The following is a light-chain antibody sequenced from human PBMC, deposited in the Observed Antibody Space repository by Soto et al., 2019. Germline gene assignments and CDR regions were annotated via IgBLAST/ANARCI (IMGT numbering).Light chain of an antibody. CDR1: SRDVGGYYC. V-gene: IGLV2-14*01. Sequence: LTQPASVSGSPGQSITISCTGTSRDVGGYYCVSWYQQHPGKAPKLMIYEVDNRPSGVSDRFSGSKSGNTASLTISGLQAEDEADYYCSSYTTTSTYVFGTGTKVTVL. CDR2: EVD. J-gene: IGLJ1*01. CDR3: SSYTTTSTYV.